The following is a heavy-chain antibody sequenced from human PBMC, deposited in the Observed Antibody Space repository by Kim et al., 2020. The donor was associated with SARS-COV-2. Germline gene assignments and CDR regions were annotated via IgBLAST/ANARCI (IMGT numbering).Heavy chain of an antibody. Sequence: SGKGRVTISRDNAKNTLYLQMNSLRAEDTAVYYCARDLGKNWPLSPWFDPWGQGTLVTVSS. CDR3: ARDLGKNWPLSPWFDP. J-gene: IGHJ5*02. V-gene: IGHV3-74*01. D-gene: IGHD1-1*01.